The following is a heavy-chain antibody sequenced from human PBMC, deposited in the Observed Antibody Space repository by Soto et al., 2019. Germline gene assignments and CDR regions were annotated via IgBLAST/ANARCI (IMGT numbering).Heavy chain of an antibody. D-gene: IGHD3-10*01. CDR1: GGTFSSYA. CDR2: IIPIFGTA. CDR3: ARGGFAYGSGSYVYYGMDV. V-gene: IGHV1-69*06. J-gene: IGHJ6*02. Sequence: SVKVSCKASGGTFSSYAISWVRQAPGQGLEWMGGIIPIFGTANYAQKFQGRVTITADKSTSTAYMELSSLRSEDTAVYYCARGGFAYGSGSYVYYGMDVWGQGSTVTV.